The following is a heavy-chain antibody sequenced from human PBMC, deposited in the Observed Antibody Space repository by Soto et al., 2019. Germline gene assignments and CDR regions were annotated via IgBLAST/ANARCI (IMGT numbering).Heavy chain of an antibody. V-gene: IGHV3-48*01. J-gene: IGHJ5*02. D-gene: IGHD2-2*01. Sequence: PGGSLRLSCAASGFTISSYSMNWVRLAPGKGLEWVSYISSTGSTIYYVDSVRGRFTISRDNAKNSLHLQMNSLRAEDTAVYYCARGRYCSNTSCFITDWFDPWGQGTLVTVS. CDR1: GFTISSYS. CDR3: ARGRYCSNTSCFITDWFDP. CDR2: ISSTGSTI.